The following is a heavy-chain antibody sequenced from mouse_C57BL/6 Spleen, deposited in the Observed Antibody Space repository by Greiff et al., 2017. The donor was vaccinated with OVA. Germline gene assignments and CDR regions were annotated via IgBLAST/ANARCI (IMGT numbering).Heavy chain of an antibody. V-gene: IGHV1-82*01. J-gene: IGHJ2*01. D-gene: IGHD2-4*01. CDR3: ARSPIYYDYDENFDY. CDR2: IYPGDGDT. Sequence: VKLMESGPELVKPGASVKISCKASGYAFSSSWMNWVKQRPGKGLEWIGRIYPGDGDTNYNGKFKGKATLTADNSSSTAYMQLSSLTSEDSAVYFCARSPIYYDYDENFDYWGQGTTLTVSS. CDR1: GYAFSSSW.